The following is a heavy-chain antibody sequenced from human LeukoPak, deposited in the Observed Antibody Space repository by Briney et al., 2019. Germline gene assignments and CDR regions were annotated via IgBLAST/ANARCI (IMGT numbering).Heavy chain of an antibody. Sequence: SETLSLTCGVSGGSISSSSYYWGWIRQPPGKGLEWIGSIYYSGSTYYNPSLMSRVTISVGTSKKQFSLMLNSVTAADTAVYYCAGLRPSSGFSIDYWGQGGLVTVSS. V-gene: IGHV4-39*01. J-gene: IGHJ4*02. CDR3: AGLRPSSGFSIDY. CDR2: IYYSGST. CDR1: GGSISSSSYY. D-gene: IGHD3-22*01.